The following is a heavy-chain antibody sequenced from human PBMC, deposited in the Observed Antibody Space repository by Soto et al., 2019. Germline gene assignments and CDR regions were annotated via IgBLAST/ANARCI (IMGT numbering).Heavy chain of an antibody. CDR2: IYYSGST. V-gene: IGHV4-59*01. Sequence: SETLSLTCTVSGGSISSYYWSWIRQPPGKGLEWIGYIYYSGSTNYNPSLKSRVTISVDTSKNQFSLKLSSVTAADTAVYYCARWAGYYYYYGMDVWGQGTTVIVSS. CDR1: GGSISSYY. J-gene: IGHJ6*02. CDR3: ARWAGYYYYYGMDV.